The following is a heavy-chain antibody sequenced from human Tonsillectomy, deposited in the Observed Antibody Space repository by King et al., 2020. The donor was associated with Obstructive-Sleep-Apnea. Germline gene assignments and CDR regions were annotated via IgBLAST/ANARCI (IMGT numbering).Heavy chain of an antibody. Sequence: VQLVESGGGLVQPGGSLRLSCAASEFTFSSYSMNWVRQAPGKGLEWVSYISSSSSTIYYADSVKGRFTISIDNGKNILYLQMNSLRAEDTAVYYCARDPRRNGGNSGSDYWGQGTLVTVSS. CDR1: EFTFSSYS. V-gene: IGHV3-48*01. CDR3: ARDPRRNGGNSGSDY. D-gene: IGHD4-23*01. J-gene: IGHJ4*02. CDR2: ISSSSSTI.